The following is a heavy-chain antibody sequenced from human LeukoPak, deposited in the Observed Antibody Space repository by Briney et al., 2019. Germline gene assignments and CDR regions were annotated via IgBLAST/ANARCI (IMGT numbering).Heavy chain of an antibody. V-gene: IGHV4-59*01. CDR3: ARTRLVGNTGWYFDL. D-gene: IGHD2-8*02. CDR1: GGSISSYY. CDR2: IYYSGST. Sequence: PSETLSLTCTVSGGSISSYYWSWIRQPPGKGLEWIGYIYYSGSTNYNPSLKSRVTISVDTSKNQFSLRLTSVTAADTAVYYCARTRLVGNTGWYFDLWGRGTLVTVSS. J-gene: IGHJ2*01.